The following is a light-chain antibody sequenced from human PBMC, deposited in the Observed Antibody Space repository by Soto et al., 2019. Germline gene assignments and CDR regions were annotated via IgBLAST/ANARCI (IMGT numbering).Light chain of an antibody. V-gene: IGLV4-69*01. CDR3: QTWGTGIKV. CDR1: SGHSSYT. Sequence: QPVLTQSPSASASLGASVKLTCTLSSGHSSYTIAWHQQQPEKGPRYLMTLNSDGSHSKGDGSPDRFSGSSSGAESYLSISSLQSEDEADYYCQTWGTGIKVFGGGTQLTVL. CDR2: LNSDGSH. J-gene: IGLJ3*02.